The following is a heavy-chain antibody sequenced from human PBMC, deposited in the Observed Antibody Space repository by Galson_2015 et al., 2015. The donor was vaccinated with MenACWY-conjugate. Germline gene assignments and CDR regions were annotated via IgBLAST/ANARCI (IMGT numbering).Heavy chain of an antibody. CDR3: VRTSYCSGGRCYSPFDF. Sequence: PALVKPTQTLTLTCTFSGFSLSTSGMRVNWVRQPPGKALEWLARIDWDDDKLYNTSLRTRLTISKDTSTNQVVLTMTNMDPVDTATYYCVRTSYCSGGRCYSPFDFWGQGTLVTVSS. CDR2: IDWDDDK. V-gene: IGHV2-70*04. CDR1: GFSLSTSGMR. D-gene: IGHD2-15*01. J-gene: IGHJ4*02.